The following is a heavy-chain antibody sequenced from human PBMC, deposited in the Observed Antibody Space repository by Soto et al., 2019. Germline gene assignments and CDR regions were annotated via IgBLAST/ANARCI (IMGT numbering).Heavy chain of an antibody. V-gene: IGHV3-9*01. CDR2: ISWNSGSI. Sequence: EVQLLESGGDLIQPGRSLRLSCAASGFTFDDYAMHWVRQAPGKGLEWVSGISWNSGSIGYADSVKGRFTISRDNAKNSLYLQMNSLRAEDTALYYCAKDIAPRYYYDSSGYYGPLDYWGQGTLVTVSS. J-gene: IGHJ4*02. CDR3: AKDIAPRYYYDSSGYYGPLDY. CDR1: GFTFDDYA. D-gene: IGHD3-22*01.